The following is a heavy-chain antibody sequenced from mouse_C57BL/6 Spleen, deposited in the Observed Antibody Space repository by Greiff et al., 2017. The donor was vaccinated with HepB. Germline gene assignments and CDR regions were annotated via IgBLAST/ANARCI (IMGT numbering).Heavy chain of an antibody. CDR1: GYSITSGYF. Sequence: VQLKESGPGLVKPSQSLSLTCSASGYSITSGYFCYWNRQPPGNILEWMGNLSYDGSNNYNPTLKNRISITRDTSKNQFFLKLKSVATEDTATCYSARAEEDGGYAMDYWGQGTSVTVSS. J-gene: IGHJ4*01. CDR2: LSYDGSN. CDR3: ARAEEDGGYAMDY. V-gene: IGHV3-6*01. D-gene: IGHD1-1*01.